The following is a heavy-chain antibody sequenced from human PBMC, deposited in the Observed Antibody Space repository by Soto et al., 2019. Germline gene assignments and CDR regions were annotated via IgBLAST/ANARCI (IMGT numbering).Heavy chain of an antibody. CDR2: IDYSGST. CDR1: GGSITSYY. D-gene: IGHD3-22*01. Sequence: ASETLSLTCTVSGGSITSYYWTWIRQPPGKGLEWIGYIDYSGSTNYSPSLKSRITMSVNTSKNQFSLKLSSVTAADTAMCYCARAGSGYSFDHWGQGALVTVSS. V-gene: IGHV4-59*01. J-gene: IGHJ4*02. CDR3: ARAGSGYSFDH.